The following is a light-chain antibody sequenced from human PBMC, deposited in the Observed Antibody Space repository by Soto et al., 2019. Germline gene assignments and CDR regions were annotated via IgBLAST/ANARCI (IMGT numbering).Light chain of an antibody. CDR3: QQTYTTLS. CDR1: HSINTY. J-gene: IGKJ4*01. V-gene: IGKV1-39*01. CDR2: TAS. Sequence: DIQGTQSPSSLSASVGDTVTITSRASHSINTYLNCPQQRPGKAPKLLIYTASNLQSGVPSRFRGSGSGTDFTLTISGLEPEDFATYYCQQTYTTLSFGGGTKVEI.